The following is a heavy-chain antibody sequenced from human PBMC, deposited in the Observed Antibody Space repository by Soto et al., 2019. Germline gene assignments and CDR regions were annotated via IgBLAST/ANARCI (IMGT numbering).Heavy chain of an antibody. CDR2: IYHSGST. CDR3: ARCPTP. J-gene: IGHJ5*02. V-gene: IGHV4-30-2*01. Sequence: QLQLQESGSGLVKPSQTLSLTCAVSGGSISSGGYSWSWIRQPPGKGLEWIGYIYHSGSTYYTPSLNRRVPIAGDRSKNQFPLKLSSVNAADTTAYYCARCPTPWGQGTQVTVSS. CDR1: GGSISSGGYS.